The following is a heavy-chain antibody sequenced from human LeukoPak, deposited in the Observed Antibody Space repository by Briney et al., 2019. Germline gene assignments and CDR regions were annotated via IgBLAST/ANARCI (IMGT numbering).Heavy chain of an antibody. CDR2: IYYSGST. J-gene: IGHJ4*02. D-gene: IGHD3-10*01. CDR3: ARHVVGSGSYYDY. Sequence: SETLSLTCTVSGGSIGSSSYYWGWIRQPPGKGLEWIGSIYYSGSTYYNPSLKSRVTISVDTSKNQFSLKLSSVTAADTAVYYCARHVVGSGSYYDYWGQGTLVTVSS. CDR1: GGSIGSSSYY. V-gene: IGHV4-39*01.